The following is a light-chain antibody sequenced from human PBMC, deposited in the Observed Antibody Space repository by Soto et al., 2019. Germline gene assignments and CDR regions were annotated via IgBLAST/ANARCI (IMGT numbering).Light chain of an antibody. CDR3: QQLNTYPT. V-gene: IGKV1-9*01. Sequence: DIQLTQSPSFLSASVGDRVSITCRASQGIYSYLAWYQQKPGKAPKLLIYAASTLQGGVPSRFSGSGSGTEFTLTLSSLQPEDFATYYCQQLNTYPTFGGGTKVEIK. CDR2: AAS. CDR1: QGIYSY. J-gene: IGKJ4*01.